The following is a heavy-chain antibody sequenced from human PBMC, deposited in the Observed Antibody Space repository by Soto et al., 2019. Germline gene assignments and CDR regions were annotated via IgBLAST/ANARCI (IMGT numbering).Heavy chain of an antibody. J-gene: IGHJ5*02. V-gene: IGHV1-18*01. D-gene: IGHD3-3*01. CDR3: ARRLNYDLENWFDP. CDR1: GYTFTSYG. Sequence: GASVKVSCKASGYTFTSYGISWVRQAPGQWLEWMGWISAYNGNTNYAQKLQGRVTMTTDTSTSTAYMELRSLRSDDTAVYYCARRLNYDLENWFDPWGQGTLVTVSS. CDR2: ISAYNGNT.